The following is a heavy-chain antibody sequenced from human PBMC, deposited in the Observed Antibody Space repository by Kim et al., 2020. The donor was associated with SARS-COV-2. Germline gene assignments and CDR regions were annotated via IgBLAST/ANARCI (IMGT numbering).Heavy chain of an antibody. D-gene: IGHD5-12*01. CDR2: ISGSGGNK. V-gene: IGHV3-23*01. CDR3: ARDRAFTVAGYVFDT. CDR1: GFNFRSNG. J-gene: IGHJ1*01. Sequence: GGSLRLSCVGSGFNFRSNGMSWVRQAPGKGLEWVAGISGSGGNKYYADSVNGRLTISRDNSKSMVYVQMHSLRADDTAIYYCARDRAFTVAGYVFDTWGQGTRVTVSS.